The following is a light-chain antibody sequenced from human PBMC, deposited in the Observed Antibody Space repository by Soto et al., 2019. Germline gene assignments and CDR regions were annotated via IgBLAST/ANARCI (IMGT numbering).Light chain of an antibody. V-gene: IGKV1-39*01. CDR2: AAS. Sequence: DIPMTQSPSSLSASVGDRVTITCRASQSISSYLNWYQQKPGKAPKLLIYAASSLQSGVPSRFSGSGSGTDFTLTISSLQPEDFATYYCHQSYSTSLTFGGGTKVEIK. CDR3: HQSYSTSLT. J-gene: IGKJ4*01. CDR1: QSISSY.